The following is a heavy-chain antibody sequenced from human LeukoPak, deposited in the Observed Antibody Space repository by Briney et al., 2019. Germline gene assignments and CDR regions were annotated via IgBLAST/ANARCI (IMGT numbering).Heavy chain of an antibody. V-gene: IGHV4-39*07. Sequence: PSETLSLTCTVSGGSISSSSYYWGWIRQPPGKGLEWIGRIYYSGSTYYNPSLKSRVTISVDTSKNQFSLKLSSVTAADAAVYYCAGAIAAGLGPSWGQGTLVTVSS. CDR1: GGSISSSSYY. CDR3: AGAIAAGLGPS. CDR2: IYYSGST. D-gene: IGHD6-13*01. J-gene: IGHJ4*02.